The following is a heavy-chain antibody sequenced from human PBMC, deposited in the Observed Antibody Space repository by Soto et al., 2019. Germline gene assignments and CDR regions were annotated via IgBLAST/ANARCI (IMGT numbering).Heavy chain of an antibody. V-gene: IGHV1-69*04. D-gene: IGHD3-10*01. CDR1: GDTFSFYS. Sequence: QVQLVQSGAEVKRPGSSVKVSCKASGDTFSFYSINWVRQAPGLGLEWMGRVNPILSMSNYAQRFQGRVTMTAEKSTSTAYMELSGLRSEDTAMYYCATSYGSGYRAFDDWGQGALVTVSS. J-gene: IGHJ4*02. CDR3: ATSYGSGYRAFDD. CDR2: VNPILSMS.